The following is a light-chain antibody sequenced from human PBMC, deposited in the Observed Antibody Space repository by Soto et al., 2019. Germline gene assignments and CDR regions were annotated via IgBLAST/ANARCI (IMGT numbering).Light chain of an antibody. J-gene: IGKJ1*01. Sequence: EIVLTQSPGTLSLSPGERATLSCRASQYVSSFLAWYQQKPGQAPRLLIYGVSRRAPGIPDRFSGSGTGTDFTLTISRLEPEDFAVYYCQQYGSSGTFGQGTKVDIK. V-gene: IGKV3-20*01. CDR1: QYVSSF. CDR3: QQYGSSGT. CDR2: GVS.